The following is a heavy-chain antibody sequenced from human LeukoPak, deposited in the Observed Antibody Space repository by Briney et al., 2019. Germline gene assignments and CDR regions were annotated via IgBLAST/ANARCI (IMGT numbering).Heavy chain of an antibody. Sequence: ASVKVSCKASGYTFTTYNINWVRQAPGQGLEWMGWISGYNGNTNYAQKLQGRVTMTTDTSTSTAYMELRSLRSDDTAVYYCARDNWNSADAFDIWGQGTMVTVSS. CDR2: ISGYNGNT. J-gene: IGHJ3*02. CDR1: GYTFTTYN. D-gene: IGHD1-7*01. V-gene: IGHV1-18*01. CDR3: ARDNWNSADAFDI.